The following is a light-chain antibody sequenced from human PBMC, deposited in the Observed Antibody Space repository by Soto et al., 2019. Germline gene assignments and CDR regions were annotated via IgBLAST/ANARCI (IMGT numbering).Light chain of an antibody. J-gene: IGLJ3*02. CDR2: EVT. CDR3: RSYGGSNNWV. CDR1: SSDVGGYNY. V-gene: IGLV2-8*01. Sequence: QSALTQPPSASGSPGQAGAISCTGTSSDVGGYNYVSWYQQHPGKAPKLVIYEVTKRPSGVPDRFSGSKSGNTASLTVSGLQADDEADYYCRSYGGSNNWVFGGGTKLTVL.